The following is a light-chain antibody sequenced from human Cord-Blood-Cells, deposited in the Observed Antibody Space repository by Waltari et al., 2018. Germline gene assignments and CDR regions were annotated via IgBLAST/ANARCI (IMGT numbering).Light chain of an antibody. V-gene: IGKV3-20*01. CDR2: GAS. J-gene: IGKJ1*01. CDR1: QSVSSSY. CDR3: QQYYSTPWT. Sequence: EIVLMQSPGTLSLSPGERATLSCRASQSVSSSYLAWYQQKPGQAPRLLIYGASSRATGIPDRFSGSGSGTDFTLTISRLEPEYFAVYYCQQYYSTPWTFGQGTKVEIK.